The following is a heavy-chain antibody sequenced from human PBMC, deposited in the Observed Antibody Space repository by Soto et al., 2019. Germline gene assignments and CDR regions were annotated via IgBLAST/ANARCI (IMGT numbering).Heavy chain of an antibody. V-gene: IGHV3-53*01. Sequence: DVRLVESGGGLIQPGGSLRLSCAASGFAVSANYMTWVRQAPGKGLEWVSFIYSGGSTYYADSVKGRFTVSRDNSKNTLYLQMNSLRAEDTAVYYCAKDVRAVAGPDAFDIWGQGTMVTVSS. CDR3: AKDVRAVAGPDAFDI. D-gene: IGHD6-19*01. CDR1: GFAVSANY. J-gene: IGHJ3*02. CDR2: IYSGGST.